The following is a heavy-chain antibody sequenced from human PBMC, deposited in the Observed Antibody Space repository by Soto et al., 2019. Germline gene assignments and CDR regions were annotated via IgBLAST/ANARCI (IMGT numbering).Heavy chain of an antibody. CDR2: IKQDRSEK. CDR3: ARDLYYYDSSGSYYGMDV. V-gene: IGHV3-7*01. D-gene: IGHD3-22*01. CDR1: GFTFSSYW. J-gene: IGHJ6*02. Sequence: SGFTFSSYWMSWVRQAPGKGLEWVANIKQDRSEKYYVDSVKGRFTISRDNAKNSLYLQMNSLRAEDTAVYYCARDLYYYDSSGSYYGMDVWGQGTTVTVSS.